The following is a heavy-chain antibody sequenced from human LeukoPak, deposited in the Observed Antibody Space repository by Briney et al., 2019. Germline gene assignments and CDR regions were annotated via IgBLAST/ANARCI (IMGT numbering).Heavy chain of an antibody. V-gene: IGHV3-30*18. D-gene: IGHD2-2*03. CDR1: GFIFSSYG. J-gene: IGHJ6*02. CDR2: IPFDGSNK. CDR3: AKDGSSYYYYGMDV. Sequence: GGSLRLSCAASGFIFSSYGMLWVHQAPGKGLEWVALIPFDGSNKFYADPVKGRFTISRDNSKNTLYLQMNSLRAEDTAVYYCAKDGSSYYYYGMDVWGQGTTVTVSS.